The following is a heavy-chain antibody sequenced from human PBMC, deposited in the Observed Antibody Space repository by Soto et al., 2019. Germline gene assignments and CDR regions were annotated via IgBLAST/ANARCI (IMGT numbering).Heavy chain of an antibody. CDR3: ARPQADKVVVAADNWFDP. Sequence: SETLSLTCTVSGGSISSSSYYWGWIRQPPGKGLEWIGSIYYSGSTYYNPSLKSRVTISVDTSKNQFSLKLSSVTAADTAVYYCARPQADKVVVAADNWFDPWGQGTLVTVSS. D-gene: IGHD2-15*01. CDR1: GGSISSSSYY. V-gene: IGHV4-39*01. CDR2: IYYSGST. J-gene: IGHJ5*02.